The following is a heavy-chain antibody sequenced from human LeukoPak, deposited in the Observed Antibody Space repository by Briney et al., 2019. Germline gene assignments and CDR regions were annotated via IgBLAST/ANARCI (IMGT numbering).Heavy chain of an antibody. CDR1: GYTFTGYY. Sequence: ASVKVSCKASGYTFTGYYMHWVRQAPGQGLEWMGRINPNSGGTNYAQKFQGRVTMTRDTSISTAYKELNRLRSDDTAMYYCAITTGTDAFDIWGQGTMVTVSS. CDR2: INPNSGGT. V-gene: IGHV1-2*06. D-gene: IGHD1-1*01. J-gene: IGHJ3*02. CDR3: AITTGTDAFDI.